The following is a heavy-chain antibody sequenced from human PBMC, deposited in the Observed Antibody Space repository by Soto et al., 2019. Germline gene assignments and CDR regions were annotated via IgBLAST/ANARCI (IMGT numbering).Heavy chain of an antibody. CDR2: IIPIFGTP. CDR3: ARDPDYGGNSGLGLVDY. V-gene: IGHV1-69*06. J-gene: IGHJ4*02. CDR1: GGTFSSSA. D-gene: IGHD4-17*01. Sequence: QVQLVQSGAEVKKPGSSVKVSCKASGGTFSSSAISWVRQAPGQGLEWMGGIIPIFGTPNYAQKFQGRVTITADISTSTAYMELSSLRSEDTAVYYCARDPDYGGNSGLGLVDYWGQGTLVTVSS.